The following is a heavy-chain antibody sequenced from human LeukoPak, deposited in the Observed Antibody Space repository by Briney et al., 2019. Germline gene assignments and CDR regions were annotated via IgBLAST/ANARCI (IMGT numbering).Heavy chain of an antibody. Sequence: SETLSLTWTVSGGSIRNNYWTWIRQPAGKGLEWIGRIFFLGSTHYSPSLTSRVTMSVDMSKNQFSLRLSSVTAADTAVYYCAGDNSGPIDYWGQGILVTVSS. CDR1: GGSIRNNY. J-gene: IGHJ4*02. CDR2: IFFLGST. D-gene: IGHD2-8*02. V-gene: IGHV4-4*07. CDR3: AGDNSGPIDY.